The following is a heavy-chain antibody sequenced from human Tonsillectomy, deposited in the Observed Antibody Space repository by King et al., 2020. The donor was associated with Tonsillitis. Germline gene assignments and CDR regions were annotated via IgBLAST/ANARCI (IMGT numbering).Heavy chain of an antibody. CDR2: IKHDGSEK. CDR1: GFTFSSYW. CDR3: GRDVPGFGVVIDD. Sequence: QLVQSGGGLVQPGGSLRLSCAASGFTFSSYWMSWVRQAPGKGLEWVANIKHDGSEKNYVDSVKGRFTISRDNANNSLYLQMNSLRVEDTAVYYCGRDVPGFGVVIDDWGQGTLVTVSS. V-gene: IGHV3-7*03. J-gene: IGHJ4*02. D-gene: IGHD3-3*01.